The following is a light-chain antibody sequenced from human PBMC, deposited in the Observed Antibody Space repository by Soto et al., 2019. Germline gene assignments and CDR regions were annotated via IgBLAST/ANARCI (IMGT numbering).Light chain of an antibody. V-gene: IGLV6-57*03. Sequence: NFMLTQPHSVSESLGKTVTISCTRSSGSIASNHVQWYQQRPGSAPTPVMYEGRQRPSGVPDRFSGSIDSSSNSASLTISGLKTEDEADYYCQSYDYSLQRVFGGGTKLTVL. J-gene: IGLJ3*02. CDR3: QSYDYSLQRV. CDR1: SGSIASNH. CDR2: EGR.